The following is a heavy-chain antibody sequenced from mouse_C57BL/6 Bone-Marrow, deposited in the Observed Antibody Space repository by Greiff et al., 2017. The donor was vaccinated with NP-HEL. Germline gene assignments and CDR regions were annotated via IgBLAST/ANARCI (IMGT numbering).Heavy chain of an antibody. V-gene: IGHV1-26*01. J-gene: IGHJ3*01. CDR2: INPNNGGT. CDR3: ARGGIPFAY. Sequence: EVQLQQSGPELVKPGASVKISCKASGYTFTDYYMNWVKPSPGKSLEWIGDINPNNGGTSYNQKFKGKATLTVDKSSSTAYMELRSLTSEDSAVYYCARGGIPFAYWGQGTLVTVSA. CDR1: GYTFTDYY.